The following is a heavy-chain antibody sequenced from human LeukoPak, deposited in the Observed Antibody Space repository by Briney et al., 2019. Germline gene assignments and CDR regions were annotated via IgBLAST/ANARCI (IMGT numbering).Heavy chain of an antibody. Sequence: PGGSLRLSCAASGFTFSSYSMNWVRQAPGKGLEWVSSISSSSSYIYYADSVKGRFTISRDNAKNSLYLQMNSLRAEDTAVYYCASSEGVAWCPCYWGQGTLVTVSS. CDR2: ISSSSSYI. CDR1: GFTFSSYS. CDR3: ASSEGVAWCPCY. J-gene: IGHJ4*02. V-gene: IGHV3-21*01. D-gene: IGHD2-15*01.